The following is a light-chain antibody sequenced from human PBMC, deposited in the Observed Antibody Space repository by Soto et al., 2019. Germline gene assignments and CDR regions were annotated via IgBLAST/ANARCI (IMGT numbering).Light chain of an antibody. CDR2: YDV. V-gene: IGLV3-21*04. Sequence: SSELTQPPAVSVAPGETATITCGGANIGGKSVHWYQQKPGQAPVLIIYYDVSRPSGIPERFSGSNSGNTATLTISRVEAGDEADFYCQVWDGTSDHSVVFGGGTKLTVL. CDR3: QVWDGTSDHSVV. J-gene: IGLJ2*01. CDR1: NIGGKS.